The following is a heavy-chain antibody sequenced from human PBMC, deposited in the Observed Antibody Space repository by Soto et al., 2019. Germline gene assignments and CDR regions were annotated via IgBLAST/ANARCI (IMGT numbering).Heavy chain of an antibody. V-gene: IGHV2-5*02. Sequence: QITLKESGPTLVKPTQTLTLTCTFSGFSLSTSGVGVGWIRQPPGKTLEWLAVIYWDDNKLYSPSLKSRLTISKDTSKNQVVLTMTNMDPVDTATYYCAHSGHPHYYYYGMDVWGQGTTVTVS. CDR3: AHSGHPHYYYYGMDV. CDR2: IYWDDNK. J-gene: IGHJ6*02. CDR1: GFSLSTSGVG.